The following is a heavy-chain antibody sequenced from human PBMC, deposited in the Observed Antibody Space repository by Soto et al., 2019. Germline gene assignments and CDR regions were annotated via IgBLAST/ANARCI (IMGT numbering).Heavy chain of an antibody. J-gene: IGHJ4*02. CDR1: GFTFSSYA. Sequence: QPGGSLRLSCAASGFTFSSYAMSWVRQAPGKGLEWVSAISGRGGSTYYADSVKGRFPISRDNSKNTLYLQMNSLRAEDTAVYYCAKVVYYDSSEYYFDYWGQGTLVTVSS. V-gene: IGHV3-23*01. CDR3: AKVVYYDSSEYYFDY. D-gene: IGHD3-22*01. CDR2: ISGRGGST.